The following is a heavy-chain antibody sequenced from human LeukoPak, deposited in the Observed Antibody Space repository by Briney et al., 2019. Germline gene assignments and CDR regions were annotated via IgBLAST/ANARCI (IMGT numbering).Heavy chain of an antibody. J-gene: IGHJ4*02. Sequence: GGSLRLSCAASGFTFSSYGMHWVRQAPGKGLEWVAVISYDGSNKYYADSVKGRFTISRDNAKNSLYLQMNSLRAEDTAVYYCARDPGIAVAGTPPPFDYWGQGTLVTVSS. D-gene: IGHD6-19*01. CDR2: ISYDGSNK. V-gene: IGHV3-30*03. CDR3: ARDPGIAVAGTPPPFDY. CDR1: GFTFSSYG.